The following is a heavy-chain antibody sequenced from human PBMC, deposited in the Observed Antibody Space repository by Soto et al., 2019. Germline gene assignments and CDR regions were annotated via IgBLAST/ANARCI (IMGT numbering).Heavy chain of an antibody. CDR2: INPSGGST. V-gene: IGHV1-46*01. CDR1: GYTFTSYY. J-gene: IGHJ4*02. D-gene: IGHD2-21*02. CDR3: ARDLGGVTAILYYFDY. Sequence: QVQLVQSGAEVKKPGASVKVSCKASGYTFTSYYMHWVRQAPGQGLEWMGIINPSGGSTSYAQKFQGRVTMTRETSTSTVYMELSSLRSEDTAVYYCARDLGGVTAILYYFDYWGQGTLVTVSS.